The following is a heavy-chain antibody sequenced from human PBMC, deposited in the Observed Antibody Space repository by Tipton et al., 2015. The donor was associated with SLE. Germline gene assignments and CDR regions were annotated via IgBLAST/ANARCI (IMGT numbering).Heavy chain of an antibody. Sequence: SLRLSCAAPGFTFSSYAMSWVRQAPGKGLEWVSSISGSGGSTYYADSVKGRFTISRDNSKNTLYLQMNSLRAEDTAVYYCARVYDDFWSGYPVLDYWGQGTLVTVSS. D-gene: IGHD3-3*01. CDR3: ARVYDDFWSGYPVLDY. V-gene: IGHV3-23*01. J-gene: IGHJ4*02. CDR1: GFTFSSYA. CDR2: ISGSGGST.